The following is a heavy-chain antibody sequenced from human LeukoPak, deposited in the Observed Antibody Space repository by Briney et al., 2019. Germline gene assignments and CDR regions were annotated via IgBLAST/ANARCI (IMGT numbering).Heavy chain of an antibody. V-gene: IGHV1-69*13. CDR2: IIPIFSTA. D-gene: IGHD2-2*01. Sequence: ASVKVSCKASGGTFSSYAISWVRQAPGQGLEWMGGIIPIFSTANYAQKFQGRVTITADESTSTAYMELSSLRSEDTAVYYCARDGVVPGDYWGQGTLVTVSS. CDR3: ARDGVVPGDY. CDR1: GGTFSSYA. J-gene: IGHJ4*02.